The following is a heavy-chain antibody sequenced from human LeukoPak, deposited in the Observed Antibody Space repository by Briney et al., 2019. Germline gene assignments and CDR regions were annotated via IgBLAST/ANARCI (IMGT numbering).Heavy chain of an antibody. V-gene: IGHV3-48*01. CDR1: GFTFSSYS. CDR2: ISSSRSTI. Sequence: GGSLRLSCAASGFTFSSYSMNWVRQAPGKGLEWVSYISSSRSTIYYADSVKGRFTISRDNAKNSLYLQMNSLRAEDTAVYYCAREVATMVRAVNLFDYWGQGTLVTVSS. CDR3: AREVATMVRAVNLFDY. D-gene: IGHD3-10*01. J-gene: IGHJ4*02.